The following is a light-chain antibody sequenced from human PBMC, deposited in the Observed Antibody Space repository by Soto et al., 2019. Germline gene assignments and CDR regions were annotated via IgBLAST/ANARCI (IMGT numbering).Light chain of an antibody. J-gene: IGLJ2*01. V-gene: IGLV2-14*01. CDR1: SSDVGGYNY. CDR2: DVS. CDR3: SSYTGSSTHVV. Sequence: QSALTQPASVSGSPGQSITISCTGTSSDVGGYNYVSWYQQLPGKAPKVMIYDVSNRPSGVSDRFSGSKSGNTASLTISGLQAEDEADYYCSSYTGSSTHVVFGGGTKVTVL.